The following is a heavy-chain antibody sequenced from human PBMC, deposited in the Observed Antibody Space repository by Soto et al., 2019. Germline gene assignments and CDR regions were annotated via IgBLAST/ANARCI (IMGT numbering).Heavy chain of an antibody. V-gene: IGHV3-33*01. Sequence: QPGGSLRLSCAASGFTFSSYGMHWVRQAPGKGLEWVAVIWYDGSNKYYADSVKGRFTISRDNSKNTLYLQMNSLRAEDTAVYYCARDRGSSSHMRYYYGMDVWGQGTTVTVSS. D-gene: IGHD6-13*01. CDR1: GFTFSSYG. CDR3: ARDRGSSSHMRYYYGMDV. CDR2: IWYDGSNK. J-gene: IGHJ6*02.